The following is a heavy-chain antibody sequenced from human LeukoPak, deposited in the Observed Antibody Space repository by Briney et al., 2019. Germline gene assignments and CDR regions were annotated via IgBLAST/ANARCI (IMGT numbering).Heavy chain of an antibody. D-gene: IGHD3-10*01. V-gene: IGHV3-30*04. J-gene: IGHJ4*02. CDR2: ISYDGSNK. CDR3: ARDDSNYYGSGSYGEVFDY. Sequence: PGGSLRLSCAASGFAFSSYAMHWVRQAPGKGLEWVAVISYDGSNKYYADSVKGRFTISRDNSKNTLYLQMNSLRAEDTAVYYCARDDSNYYGSGSYGEVFDYWGQGTLVTVSS. CDR1: GFAFSSYA.